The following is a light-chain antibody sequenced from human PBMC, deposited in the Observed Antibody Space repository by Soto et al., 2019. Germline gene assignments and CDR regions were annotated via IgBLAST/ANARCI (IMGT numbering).Light chain of an antibody. Sequence: ELVMTQAPATLSVSPGDRATLSCRASQSVSSNLAGYQQKPGQAPRLLIYGASTRATGIPARFSGSGSGTEFTLTICSLQSEDFAVYYCQHYTSRPLTFGGGTKV. CDR1: QSVSSN. V-gene: IGKV3-15*01. CDR3: QHYTSRPLT. CDR2: GAS. J-gene: IGKJ4*01.